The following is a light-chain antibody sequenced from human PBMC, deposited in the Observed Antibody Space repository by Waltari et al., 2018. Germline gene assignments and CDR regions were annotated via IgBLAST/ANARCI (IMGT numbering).Light chain of an antibody. CDR3: QQYYGTPLT. CDR2: WAS. CDR1: QSVLYSSNNKDY. J-gene: IGKJ4*01. V-gene: IGKV4-1*01. Sequence: DIVMTQSPDSLAVSLGERATINCKSSQSVLYSSNNKDYLAWYQQKPGQPPKLLIYWASTRESRVPDRFRGSGSETEFTLTISSLQAEDVAVYYCQQYYGTPLTFGGGTKVEVK.